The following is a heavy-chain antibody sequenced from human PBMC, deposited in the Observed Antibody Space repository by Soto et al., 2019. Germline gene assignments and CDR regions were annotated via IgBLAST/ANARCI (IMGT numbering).Heavy chain of an antibody. V-gene: IGHV1-69*01. D-gene: IGHD4-17*01. CDR2: IIPIFGTA. J-gene: IGHJ4*02. Sequence: QVQLVQSGAEVKKPGSSVKVSCKASGGTFSSYAISWVRQAPGQGLEWMGGIIPIFGTANYAQKFQGRVTITADESTSTAYMELSSLRSEDTAVYYWAREGSSTTVTFRRNFDYWGQGTLVTVSS. CDR1: GGTFSSYA. CDR3: AREGSSTTVTFRRNFDY.